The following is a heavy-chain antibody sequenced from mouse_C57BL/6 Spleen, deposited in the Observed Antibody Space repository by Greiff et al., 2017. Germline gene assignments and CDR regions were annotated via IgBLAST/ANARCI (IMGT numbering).Heavy chain of an antibody. CDR3: ARSWLYAMDY. CDR2: IRNKANGYTT. Sequence: EVKLMESGGGLVQPGGSLSLSCAASGFTFTDYYMSWVRQPPGKALEWLGFIRNKANGYTTEYSASVKGRFTISRDNSQSILYLQMNALRAEESATYYCARSWLYAMDYWGQGTSVTVSS. CDR1: GFTFTDYY. V-gene: IGHV7-3*01. J-gene: IGHJ4*01.